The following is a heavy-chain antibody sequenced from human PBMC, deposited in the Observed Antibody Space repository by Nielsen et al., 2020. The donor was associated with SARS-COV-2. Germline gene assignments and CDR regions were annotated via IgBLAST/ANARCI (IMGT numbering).Heavy chain of an antibody. CDR3: ARFQRGPLLLGYYYYGMDV. CDR1: GGSISSSNW. V-gene: IGHV4-4*02. Sequence: SETPSLTCAVSGGSISSSNWWSWVRQPPGKGLEWIGEIYHSGSTNYNPSLKSRVTISVDKSKNQFSLKLSSVTAADTAVYYCARFQRGPLLLGYYYYGMDVWGQGTTVTVSS. CDR2: IYHSGST. J-gene: IGHJ6*02. D-gene: IGHD2-2*01.